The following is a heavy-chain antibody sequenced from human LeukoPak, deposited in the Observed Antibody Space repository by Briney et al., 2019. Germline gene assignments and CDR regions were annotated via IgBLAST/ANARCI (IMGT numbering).Heavy chain of an antibody. V-gene: IGHV3-23*01. D-gene: IGHD2-8*01. CDR2: ISGSGGST. CDR3: XXDRXCINDVCHGDFDY. Sequence: GGSLRLSCAASGFIFSSYSMCWVRQAPGKGLEWVSTISGSGGSTYYADSVKGRFTISRDNSKNTVYLQMNSLRAEDTAVYDCXXDRXCINDVCHGDFDYWGQGTLVTVSS. J-gene: IGHJ4*02. CDR1: GFIFSSYS.